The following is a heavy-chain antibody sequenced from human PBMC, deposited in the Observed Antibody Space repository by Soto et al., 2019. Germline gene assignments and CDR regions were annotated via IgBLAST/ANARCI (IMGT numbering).Heavy chain of an antibody. CDR1: GGTFSSYA. Sequence: SVKVSCKASGGTFSSYAISWVRQAPGQGLEWMGGIIPIFGTANYAQKFQGRVTITADKSTSTAYMELSSLRSEDTAVYYCAREPGYGSGPPGYYYGMDVWGQGTTVTVTS. CDR3: AREPGYGSGPPGYYYGMDV. J-gene: IGHJ6*02. V-gene: IGHV1-69*06. D-gene: IGHD3-10*01. CDR2: IIPIFGTA.